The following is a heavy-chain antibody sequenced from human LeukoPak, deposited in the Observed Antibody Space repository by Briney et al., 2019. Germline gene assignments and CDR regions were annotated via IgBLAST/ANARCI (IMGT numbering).Heavy chain of an antibody. CDR3: ARAGAQWFGGSGYYYYMDV. Sequence: SETLSLTCTVSGGSVNSGIYYWSWIRQPPGKGLEWIGYIYYSGSTNYNPSLKSRVTISVDTSKNQFSLKLSSVTAADTAVYYCARAGAQWFGGSGYYYYMDVWGKGTTVTVSS. CDR2: IYYSGST. J-gene: IGHJ6*03. V-gene: IGHV4-61*01. CDR1: GGSVNSGIYY. D-gene: IGHD3-10*01.